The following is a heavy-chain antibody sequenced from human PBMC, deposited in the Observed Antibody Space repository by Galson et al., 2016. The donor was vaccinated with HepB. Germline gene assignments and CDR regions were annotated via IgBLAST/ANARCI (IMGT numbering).Heavy chain of an antibody. Sequence: ETLSLTCTVSGGSISSSSYYWGWIRQPPGKGLEWIGSMYNSGNNYYNPSLKSRVTISVDTSKNRFSLKLTSVTAADSAVYYCARPHYGGKSRYFDTWGQGTLVTVSS. CDR2: MYNSGNN. J-gene: IGHJ4*02. D-gene: IGHD4-23*01. V-gene: IGHV4-39*07. CDR1: GGSISSSSYY. CDR3: ARPHYGGKSRYFDT.